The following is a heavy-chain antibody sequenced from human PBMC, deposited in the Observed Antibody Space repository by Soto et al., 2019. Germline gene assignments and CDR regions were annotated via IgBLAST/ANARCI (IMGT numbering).Heavy chain of an antibody. CDR1: GCSISSSSYY. V-gene: IGHV4-30-4*08. D-gene: IGHD2-21*02. J-gene: IGHJ6*02. Sequence: SETLSLTCTVSGCSISSSSYYWGWIRQPPGKGLEWIGYIHHSGAILYNPSFKSRLTISVDTSKNQFSLHLTSVTDADTAVYFCAREDDGGDSLDVWGQGTTVTVSS. CDR3: AREDDGGDSLDV. CDR2: IHHSGAI.